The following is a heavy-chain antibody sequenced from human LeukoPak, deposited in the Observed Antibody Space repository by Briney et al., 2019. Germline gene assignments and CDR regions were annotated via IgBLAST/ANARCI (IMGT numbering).Heavy chain of an antibody. D-gene: IGHD3-22*01. J-gene: IGHJ5*02. CDR1: GFTFSSYS. CDR2: ISSSSSYI. CDR3: ASTYDSSGYLGWFDP. Sequence: GDLRLSCAASGFTFSSYSMNWVRQAPGKGLEWVSSISSSSSYIYYADSVKGRSTISRDNAKNSLYLQMNSLRAEDTAVYYCASTYDSSGYLGWFDPWGQGTLVTVSS. V-gene: IGHV3-21*01.